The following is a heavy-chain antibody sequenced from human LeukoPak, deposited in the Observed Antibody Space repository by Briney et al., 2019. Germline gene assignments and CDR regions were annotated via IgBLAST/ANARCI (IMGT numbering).Heavy chain of an antibody. CDR2: IYYSGST. Sequence: SETLSLTCTVSGGSVSSGSYYWSWIRQPPGKGLEWIGYIYYSGSTNYNPSLKSRVTISVDTSKNQFSLRLSSVTAADTAVYYCARDRGTWGTFDYWGQGTLVTVSS. V-gene: IGHV4-61*01. D-gene: IGHD1/OR15-1a*01. CDR3: ARDRGTWGTFDY. CDR1: GGSVSSGSYY. J-gene: IGHJ4*02.